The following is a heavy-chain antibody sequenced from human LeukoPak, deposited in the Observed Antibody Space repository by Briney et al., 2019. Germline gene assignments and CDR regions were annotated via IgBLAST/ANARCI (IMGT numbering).Heavy chain of an antibody. Sequence: PVGSLRLSCAVSGFTFSIYYMSWGRQAPGKGLEWVANIKHAGGETYYADSVEGRFTISRDNAKNSLYLQMNSLRAEDTAVYYCARDFKEYYYDTSGYLRSDYWGQGTLVTVSS. D-gene: IGHD3-22*01. CDR2: IKHAGGET. CDR1: GFTFSIYY. CDR3: ARDFKEYYYDTSGYLRSDY. J-gene: IGHJ4*01. V-gene: IGHV3-7*01.